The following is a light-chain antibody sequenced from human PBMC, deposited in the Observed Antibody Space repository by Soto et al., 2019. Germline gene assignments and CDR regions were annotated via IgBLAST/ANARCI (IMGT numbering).Light chain of an antibody. CDR1: QGIGST. V-gene: IGKV3-15*01. J-gene: IGKJ4*01. CDR3: QRYNNWPLT. Sequence: EIVLTQSPAALSVSPGERVTLSCRASQGIGSTLAWYQQKPGQTPRLLIYDSSTRAIGIPTRFSGSRSGTEFTLNIHGLQSEDFAVYYCQRYNNWPLTFGGGTKLEIK. CDR2: DSS.